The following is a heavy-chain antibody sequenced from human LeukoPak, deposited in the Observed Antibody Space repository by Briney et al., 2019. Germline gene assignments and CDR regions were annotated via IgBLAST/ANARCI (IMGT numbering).Heavy chain of an antibody. CDR1: GFTFSDYY. V-gene: IGHV3-11*04. CDR3: AKQTPLAARRALDY. CDR2: ISSSGSTI. D-gene: IGHD6-6*01. Sequence: PGGSLRLSCAVSGFTFSDYYMSWVRQAPGKGLEWVSYISSSGSTIYYADSVKGRFTISRDNAKNSLYLQMNSLRAEDTAVYYCAKQTPLAARRALDYWGQGTLVTVSS. J-gene: IGHJ4*02.